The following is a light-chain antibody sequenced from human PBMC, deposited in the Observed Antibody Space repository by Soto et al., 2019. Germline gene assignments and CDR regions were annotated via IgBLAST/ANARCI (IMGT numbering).Light chain of an antibody. CDR3: QQYDNLPPLT. J-gene: IGKJ4*01. V-gene: IGKV1-33*01. CDR1: QDISNY. CDR2: DAS. Sequence: DIQMTQSPSSLSASVGDRVTITCQASQDISNYLIWYQQKPGKAPKLLIYDASNLETGVPSRFSGSGSGTDFTFTISSLQPEDIATYYCQQYDNLPPLTFGGGTKVEI.